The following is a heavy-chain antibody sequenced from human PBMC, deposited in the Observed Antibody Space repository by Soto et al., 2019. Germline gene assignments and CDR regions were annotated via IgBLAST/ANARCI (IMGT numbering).Heavy chain of an antibody. CDR2: INHSGSA. Sequence: PSETLSLTCAVYGGSFSDYIWTWIRQTPGKGLQWFGQINHSGSANYNPSLKSRVTISVHTSNSQFSLELSSVTAADTAVYYCARGLISGSHYSGGWYYFDSWGQGTQVTVSS. V-gene: IGHV4-34*01. D-gene: IGHD1-26*01. CDR1: GGSFSDYI. CDR3: ARGLISGSHYSGGWYYFDS. J-gene: IGHJ4*02.